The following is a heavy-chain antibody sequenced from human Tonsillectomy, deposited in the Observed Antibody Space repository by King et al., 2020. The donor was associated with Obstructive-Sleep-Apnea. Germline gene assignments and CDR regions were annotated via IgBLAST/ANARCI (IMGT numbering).Heavy chain of an antibody. CDR1: GDTFTSYY. V-gene: IGHV1-46*01. CDR3: AREWAMITYFDY. Sequence: VQLVQSGAEVKKPGASVKVSCKAPGDTFTSYYMHWVRQDPVQGLEWVGKIKPSVGGTSYAQKFQGRGTMTRDTSTSTVYMELSSLRSEDTAVYYCAREWAMITYFDYWGQGTLVTVSS. CDR2: IKPSVGGT. J-gene: IGHJ4*02. D-gene: IGHD3-22*01.